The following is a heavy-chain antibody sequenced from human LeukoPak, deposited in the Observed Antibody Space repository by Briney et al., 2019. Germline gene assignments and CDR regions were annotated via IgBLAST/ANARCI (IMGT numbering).Heavy chain of an antibody. CDR1: GYTLTELS. D-gene: IGHD2/OR15-2a*01. J-gene: IGHJ4*02. Sequence: ASVKVSCKVSGYTLTELSMHWVRQAPGKGLEWMGGVDPDDGETIYAQKFQGRVTMTEHTSTDTAYMELSSLRSEDTAVYYCATVSFWGQGTLVTVSS. CDR3: ATVSF. CDR2: VDPDDGET. V-gene: IGHV1-24*01.